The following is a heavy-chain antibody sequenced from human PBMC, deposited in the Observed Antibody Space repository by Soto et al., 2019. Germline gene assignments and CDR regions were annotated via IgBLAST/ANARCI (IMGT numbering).Heavy chain of an antibody. CDR2: ISGSGGST. V-gene: IGHV3-23*01. CDR3: VKQEHGLEGVDFDY. CDR1: GFTFSSYA. D-gene: IGHD3-16*01. J-gene: IGHJ4*02. Sequence: GGSLRLSCAASGFTFSSYAMSWVRQAPGKGLEWVSAISGSGGSTYYADSVKGRFTISRDNSKNTLYLQMNSLRAEDTAVYYCVKQEHGLEGVDFDYWGQGNPVPVSS.